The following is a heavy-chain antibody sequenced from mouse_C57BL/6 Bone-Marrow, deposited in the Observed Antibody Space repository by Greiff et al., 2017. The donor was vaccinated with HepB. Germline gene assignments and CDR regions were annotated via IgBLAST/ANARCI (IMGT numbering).Heavy chain of an antibody. D-gene: IGHD1-1*01. Sequence: EVQLQQSGPVLVKPGASVKMSCKASGYTFTDYYMNWVKQSHGKSLEWIGVINPYNGGTSYNQKFKGKATLTVDKSSSTAYMELNSLTSEDSAVYYCARSDYYGSSPFFDYWGQGTTLTVSS. CDR1: GYTFTDYY. V-gene: IGHV1-19*01. CDR3: ARSDYYGSSPFFDY. J-gene: IGHJ2*01. CDR2: INPYNGGT.